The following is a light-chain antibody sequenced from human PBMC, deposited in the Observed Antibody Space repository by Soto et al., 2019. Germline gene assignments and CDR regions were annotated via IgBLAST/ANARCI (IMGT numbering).Light chain of an antibody. CDR3: QQYNDWPRT. CDR2: GAS. V-gene: IGKV3-15*01. J-gene: IGKJ5*01. CDR1: QSVGNT. Sequence: EILLTQSPATLSVSPLEMATLSFMASQSVGNTLGWYQHQPGQAPRLLIYGASTTATGIPARFSGSGSGTDFTLTISSLEPEDFAVYYCQQYNDWPRTFGQGTRLEIK.